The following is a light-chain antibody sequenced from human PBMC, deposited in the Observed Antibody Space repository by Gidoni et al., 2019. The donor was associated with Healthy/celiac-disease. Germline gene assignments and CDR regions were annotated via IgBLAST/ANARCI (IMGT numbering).Light chain of an antibody. V-gene: IGLV8-61*01. CDR2: STN. CDR1: SGSVSTSYY. J-gene: IGLJ2*01. Sequence: QTVVTQVPSFSLSPGGPVTLTCGLSSGSVSTSYYPSWYQQTPGQAPRTLIYSTNTRSSGVPDRFSGSILGNKAALTITGAQADDESDYYCVLYMGSGIWDVVFGGGTKLTVL. CDR3: VLYMGSGIWDVV.